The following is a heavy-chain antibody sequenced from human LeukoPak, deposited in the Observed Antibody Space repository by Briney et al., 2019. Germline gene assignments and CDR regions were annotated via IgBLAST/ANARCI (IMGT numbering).Heavy chain of an antibody. CDR2: TNSDGSST. CDR1: GFTLSSYW. CDR3: ATLSSWKGETD. J-gene: IGHJ4*02. Sequence: GGSLRLSCAASGFTLSSYWMHWVRQAPGKGLVWVSRTNSDGSSTSYADSVKGRFTISRDNAKNTLYLQMNSLRAEDTAVYYCATLSSWKGETDWGQGTLVTVSS. D-gene: IGHD6-13*01. V-gene: IGHV3-74*01.